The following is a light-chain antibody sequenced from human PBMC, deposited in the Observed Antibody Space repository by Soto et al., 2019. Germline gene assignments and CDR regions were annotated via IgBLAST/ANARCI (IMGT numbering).Light chain of an antibody. CDR1: QSIGDT. V-gene: IGKV3-15*01. Sequence: EIVMTQSPATLSVSPGGRATLSCRASQSIGDTLAWYQQKPGQAPRLLIYDASTRATGVPARFSGSGSGTDFTLTISSLQSEDFAVYYCQHYNYWPYTFGQGTKVDIK. CDR3: QHYNYWPYT. J-gene: IGKJ2*01. CDR2: DAS.